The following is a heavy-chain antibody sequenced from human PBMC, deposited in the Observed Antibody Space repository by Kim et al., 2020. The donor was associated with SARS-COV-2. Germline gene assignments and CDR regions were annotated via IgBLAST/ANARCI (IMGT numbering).Heavy chain of an antibody. CDR2: ST. V-gene: IGHV4-34*01. CDR3: ALRGSSPFDY. D-gene: IGHD6-6*01. J-gene: IGHJ4*02. Sequence: STNYNPSLKSRVTISVDTSKNQCSLKLSSVTAADTAVYYCALRGSSPFDYWGQGTLVTVSS.